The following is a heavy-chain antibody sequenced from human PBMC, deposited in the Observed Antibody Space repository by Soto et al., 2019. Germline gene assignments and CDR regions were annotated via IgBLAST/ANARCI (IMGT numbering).Heavy chain of an antibody. J-gene: IGHJ6*04. Sequence: EVQLVESGGGLVKPGGSLRLSCAASGFTFSSYSMNWVRQAPGKGLEWVSSISSSSSYIYYADSVKGRFTISRDNAKNSCYQKINTRRAEDTVVYYCGGGYYSNGRAVGAKGTTFTAPS. CDR3: GGGYYSNGRAV. V-gene: IGHV3-21*06. CDR2: ISSSSSYI. CDR1: GFTFSSYS.